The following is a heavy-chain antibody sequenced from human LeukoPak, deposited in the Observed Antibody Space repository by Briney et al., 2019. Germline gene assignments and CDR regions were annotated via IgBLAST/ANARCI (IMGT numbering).Heavy chain of an antibody. D-gene: IGHD5/OR15-5a*01. J-gene: IGHJ4*02. CDR2: IRYDGSNK. CDR1: GFTFSNYG. CDR3: AKEMGFPLYDLGSYFDY. V-gene: IGHV3-30*02. Sequence: PGGSLRLSCAASGFTFSNYGMQWVRQAPGKGLEWVAFIRYDGSNKYYADSVKGRFTISRDNSKNTLYLQMNSLRAEDTAVYYCAKEMGFPLYDLGSYFDYWGQGTLVTVSS.